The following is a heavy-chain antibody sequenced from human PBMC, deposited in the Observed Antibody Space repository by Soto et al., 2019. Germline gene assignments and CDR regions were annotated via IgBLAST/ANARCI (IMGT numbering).Heavy chain of an antibody. Sequence: SETLSLTCTVSGGSISSSSYYWGWIRQPPWKGLEWIGSIYYSGSTYYNPSLKSRVTISVDTSKNQFSLKLSSVTAADTAVYYCARQLGITIFRVVLGSSDYWGQRTLVTVAS. D-gene: IGHD3-3*01. CDR1: GGSISSSSYY. V-gene: IGHV4-39*01. CDR2: IYYSGST. J-gene: IGHJ4*02. CDR3: ARQLGITIFRVVLGSSDY.